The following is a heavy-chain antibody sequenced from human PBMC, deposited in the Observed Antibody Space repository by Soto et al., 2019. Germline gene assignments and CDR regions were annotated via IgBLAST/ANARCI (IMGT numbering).Heavy chain of an antibody. CDR1: GGSFSCYY. V-gene: IGHV4-34*01. CDR2: INHSGST. Sequence: SETLSLTCAVYGGSFSCYYWSWIRQPPGKGLEWIGEINHSGSTNYNPSLKSRVTISVDTSKNQFSLKLSSVTAADTAVYYCARVTTVTPFDYWGQGTLVTVSS. J-gene: IGHJ4*02. D-gene: IGHD4-4*01. CDR3: ARVTTVTPFDY.